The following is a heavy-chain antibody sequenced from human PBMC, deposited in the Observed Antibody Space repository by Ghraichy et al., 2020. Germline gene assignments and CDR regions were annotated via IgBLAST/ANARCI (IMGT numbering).Heavy chain of an antibody. CDR3: ARRDYYDSSGYYYLKVGAFDI. Sequence: GGSLRLSCAASGFTFSDYYMSWIRQAPGKGLEWISYISSSGSTIYYADSVMGRFTISRDNAKNSLYLQMNSLRAEDTAVYYCARRDYYDSSGYYYLKVGAFDIWGQGTMVTVSS. D-gene: IGHD3-22*01. CDR2: ISSSGSTI. V-gene: IGHV3-11*01. J-gene: IGHJ3*02. CDR1: GFTFSDYY.